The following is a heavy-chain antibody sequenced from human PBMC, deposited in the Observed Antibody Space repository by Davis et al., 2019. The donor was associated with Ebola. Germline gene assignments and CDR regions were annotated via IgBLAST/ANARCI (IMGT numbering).Heavy chain of an antibody. CDR3: ASSVWPHTLAH. CDR1: GFSFSDYW. V-gene: IGHV3-74*01. Sequence: GESLKISCVASGFSFSDYWMHWVRHSPRRGPEWVSRINPDGTNVGYADFVKGRFTISRDNTKNTLYVQMNSLGADDTALYYCASSVWPHTLAHWGPGTPVTVSS. CDR2: INPDGTNV. D-gene: IGHD6-19*01. J-gene: IGHJ4*02.